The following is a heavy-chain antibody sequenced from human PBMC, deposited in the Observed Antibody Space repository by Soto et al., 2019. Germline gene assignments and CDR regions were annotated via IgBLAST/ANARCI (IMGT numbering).Heavy chain of an antibody. CDR2: ISYDGSNK. CDR3: AKESNQSGTIPPPVDY. CDR1: GFTFTSYC. J-gene: IGHJ4*02. Sequence: HPGGSLRLSCAASGFTFTSYCMHWVRQAPGKGLEWVAVISYDGSNKYYADSVKGRFTISRDNSKNTLYLQMNSLRAEDTAVYYCAKESNQSGTIPPPVDYWGQGTLVTVSS. D-gene: IGHD3-10*01. V-gene: IGHV3-30*18.